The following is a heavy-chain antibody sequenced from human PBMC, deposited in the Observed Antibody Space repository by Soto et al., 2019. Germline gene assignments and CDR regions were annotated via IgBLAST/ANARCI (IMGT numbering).Heavy chain of an antibody. J-gene: IGHJ5*02. CDR3: ARATISMVGGILLSAANWFDP. D-gene: IGHD3-10*01. Sequence: SETLSLTCAVYGGSFSDDYWSWIRQPPGKGLEWIGEINHSGSTNYNPSLKSRVTISVDTSKIQMSVQLSSVTAADTAVYSCARATISMVGGILLSAANWFDPWGQGTLVTVSS. CDR2: INHSGST. CDR1: GGSFSDDY. V-gene: IGHV4-34*01.